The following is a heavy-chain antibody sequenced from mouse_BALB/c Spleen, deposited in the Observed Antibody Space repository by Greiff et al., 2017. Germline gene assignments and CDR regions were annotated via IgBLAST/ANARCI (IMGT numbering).Heavy chain of an antibody. V-gene: IGHV1S56*01. D-gene: IGHD1-1*01. CDR1: GYTFTSYY. CDR3: ARGATTVVAPFAY. CDR2: IYPGNVNT. Sequence: VQLQQSGPELVKPGASVRISCKASGYTFTSYYIHWVKQRPGQGLEWIGWIYPGNVNTKYNEKFKGKATLTADKSSSTAYMQLSSLTSEDSAVYFCARGATTVVAPFAYWGQGTLVTVSA. J-gene: IGHJ3*01.